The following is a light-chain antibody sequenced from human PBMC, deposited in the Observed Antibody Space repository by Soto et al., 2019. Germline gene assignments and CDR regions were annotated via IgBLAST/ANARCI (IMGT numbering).Light chain of an antibody. CDR2: KSS. CDR3: QQYNSQWT. CDR1: QSVSSG. J-gene: IGKJ1*01. Sequence: DIQMTQSPSTLSASLGDRVTITCLPSQSVSSGLSWYQHKPGIAPKLLIYKSSSLESWVRSRFSGSGSGTELTLTISSLQPDDFATYYCQQYNSQWTFGQGTKVDIK. V-gene: IGKV1-5*03.